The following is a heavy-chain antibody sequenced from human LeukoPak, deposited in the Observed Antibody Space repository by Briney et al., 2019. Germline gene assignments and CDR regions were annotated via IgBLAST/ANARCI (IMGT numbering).Heavy chain of an antibody. CDR1: GGSISTSNYY. CDR3: AREYYDFWSGTYYFDY. V-gene: IGHV4-39*07. Sequence: PSETLSLTCTVSGGSISTSNYYWGWIRQPPGKGLEWIGNIFYSGSTNYNPSLKSRVTISVDTSKNQFSLKLSSVTAADTAVYYCAREYYDFWSGTYYFDYWGQGTLVTVSS. CDR2: IFYSGST. J-gene: IGHJ4*02. D-gene: IGHD3-3*01.